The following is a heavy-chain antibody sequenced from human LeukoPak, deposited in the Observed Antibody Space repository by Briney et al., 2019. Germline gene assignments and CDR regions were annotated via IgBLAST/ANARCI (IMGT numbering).Heavy chain of an antibody. CDR2: MSPNSGNT. CDR3: ARVGYSSSWYQTDYYYYMDV. Sequence: ASVKVSCKASGYTFTSYDINWVRQATGQGLEWMGWMSPNSGNTGYAQKFQGRVTITRNTSISTAYMELNSLRSEDTAVYYCARVGYSSSWYQTDYYYYMDVWGKGTTVTVSS. J-gene: IGHJ6*03. V-gene: IGHV1-8*03. D-gene: IGHD6-13*01. CDR1: GYTFTSYD.